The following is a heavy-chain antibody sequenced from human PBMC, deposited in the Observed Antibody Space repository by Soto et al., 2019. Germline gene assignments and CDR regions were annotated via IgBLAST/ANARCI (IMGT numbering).Heavy chain of an antibody. J-gene: IGHJ4*02. CDR3: ARDRGVRQQLVLGY. D-gene: IGHD6-13*01. CDR1: GYTFTSYA. Sequence: ASVKVSCKASGYTFTSYAMHWVRQAPGQRLEWMGWINAGNGNTKYSQKFQGRVTITRDTSASTAYMELSSLRSEDTAVYYCARDRGVRQQLVLGYWGQGTLVTVSS. CDR2: INAGNGNT. V-gene: IGHV1-3*01.